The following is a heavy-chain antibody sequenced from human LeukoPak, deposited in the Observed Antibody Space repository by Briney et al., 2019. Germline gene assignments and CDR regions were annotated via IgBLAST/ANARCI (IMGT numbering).Heavy chain of an antibody. Sequence: SETLSLTCTVSGGSISSSTYYWGWIRQPPGKGLELIGNIYYSGSTYYNPSLKSRVTISVDTSKNQLSLNLSSVTAADTAVYYCARVKTKGQWPPDYWGQGTLVTVSS. V-gene: IGHV4-39*07. CDR1: GGSISSSTYY. CDR3: ARVKTKGQWPPDY. D-gene: IGHD6-19*01. J-gene: IGHJ4*02. CDR2: IYYSGST.